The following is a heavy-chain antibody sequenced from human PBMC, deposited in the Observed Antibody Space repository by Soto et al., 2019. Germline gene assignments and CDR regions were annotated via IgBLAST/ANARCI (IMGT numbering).Heavy chain of an antibody. J-gene: IGHJ4*02. Sequence: QVQLQESGPGLVKPSQTLSLTCTVSGGSISSGGYYWSWIRQHPGKGLEWIGYIYYSGSTYYNPSLKSRVTISVDTSKNPFSLKLSAVTAADTAVYYCARGIIYDFWSGYKYFDYWGQGTLVTVSS. CDR1: GGSISSGGYY. D-gene: IGHD3-3*01. CDR2: IYYSGST. V-gene: IGHV4-31*03. CDR3: ARGIIYDFWSGYKYFDY.